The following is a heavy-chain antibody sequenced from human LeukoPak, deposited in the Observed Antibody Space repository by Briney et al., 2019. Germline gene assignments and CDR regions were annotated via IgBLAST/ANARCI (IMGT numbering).Heavy chain of an antibody. CDR1: GFTFSSYA. J-gene: IGHJ4*02. CDR2: IPYDGSNK. D-gene: IGHD3-22*01. CDR3: ARGLAGYYDSSGSDY. V-gene: IGHV3-30-3*01. Sequence: GGSLRLPCAASGFTFSSYAMHWVRQAPGKGLEWVAVIPYDGSNKYYADSVKGRFTISRDNSKNTLYLQMNSLRAEDTAVYYCARGLAGYYDSSGSDYWGQGTLVTVSS.